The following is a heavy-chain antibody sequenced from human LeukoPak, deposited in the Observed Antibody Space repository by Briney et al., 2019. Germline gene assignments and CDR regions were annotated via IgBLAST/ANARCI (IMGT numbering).Heavy chain of an antibody. CDR1: GGSISSRNSY. D-gene: IGHD3-10*01. Sequence: SETLSLTCSVSGGSISSRNSYWDWIRQPPGKGLEWIGSIYYSGSTNYNYSGSTNYNPSLKSRVTISVDTSKNQFSLKLSSVTAADTAVYYCARRGTMVRGVISWFDPWGQGTLVTVSS. V-gene: IGHV4-39*01. CDR2: IYYSGSTNYNYSGST. J-gene: IGHJ5*02. CDR3: ARRGTMVRGVISWFDP.